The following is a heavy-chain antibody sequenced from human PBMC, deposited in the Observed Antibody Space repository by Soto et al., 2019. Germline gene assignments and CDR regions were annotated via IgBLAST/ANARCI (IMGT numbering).Heavy chain of an antibody. V-gene: IGHV3-23*01. Sequence: GGSLGLSCAASGFTFSSYAMSWVLQAPGKGLEWVSRISVSGGSTYYADSVKGRVTISRDNSRNTLDLQMNNLRAEDTAVYYCIIGYCSTTSCPIPVFAFDYWGKGTLVTVSS. D-gene: IGHD2-2*01. CDR3: IIGYCSTTSCPIPVFAFDY. J-gene: IGHJ4*02. CDR2: ISVSGGST. CDR1: GFTFSSYA.